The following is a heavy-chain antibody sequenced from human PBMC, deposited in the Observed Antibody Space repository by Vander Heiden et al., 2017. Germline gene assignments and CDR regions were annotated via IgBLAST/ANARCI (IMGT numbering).Heavy chain of an antibody. V-gene: IGHV3-74*01. CDR3: AGGIAVAVPFDY. Sequence: EVQLVESGGGLVQPGGSLRLSCAASGFTFSSSWMHWVRQAPGKGLVWVSRINSDGSSTSYADSVKGRFTISRDNAKNTLYLQMNSLRAEDTAVYYCAGGIAVAVPFDYWGQGTLVTVSS. J-gene: IGHJ4*02. CDR1: GFTFSSSW. CDR2: INSDGSST. D-gene: IGHD6-19*01.